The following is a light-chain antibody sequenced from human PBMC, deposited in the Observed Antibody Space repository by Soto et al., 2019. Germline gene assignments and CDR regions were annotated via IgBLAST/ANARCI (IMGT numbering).Light chain of an antibody. CDR3: QQYNNYRT. Sequence: DIQMTQSPSTLSASVGYIVTITCRASQSISTWVAWYQQKPGKAPNLLIYGASTLKSGVPSRFSGSGSGTDFTLNISSLQPEDFATYYCQQYNNYRTFGQGTKV. CDR2: GAS. J-gene: IGKJ1*01. V-gene: IGKV1-5*01. CDR1: QSISTW.